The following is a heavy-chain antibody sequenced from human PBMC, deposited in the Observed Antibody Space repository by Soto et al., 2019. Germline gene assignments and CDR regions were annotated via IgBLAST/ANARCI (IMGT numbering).Heavy chain of an antibody. CDR2: ISYDGSNK. CDR3: ARDPYFGGSGWNFDY. D-gene: IGHD6-19*01. Sequence: QVQVVESGGGVVQPGRSLRLSCAASGFTFSSYAMHWVRQAPGKGLEWVAVISYDGSNKYYADSVKGRFTISRDNSKNPLYLQMNSLRAEDTAVYYCARDPYFGGSGWNFDYWGQGTLVTVSS. CDR1: GFTFSSYA. V-gene: IGHV3-30-3*01. J-gene: IGHJ4*02.